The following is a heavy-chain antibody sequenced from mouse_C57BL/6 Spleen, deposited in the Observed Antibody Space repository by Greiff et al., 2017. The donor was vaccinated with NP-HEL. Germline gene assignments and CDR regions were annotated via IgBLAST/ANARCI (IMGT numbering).Heavy chain of an antibody. CDR3: ARSPIYYYGSSYGY. CDR1: GYTFTSYW. Sequence: VQLQQPGAELVKPGASVKLSCKASGYTFTSYWMHWVKQRPGQGLEWIGMIHPNSGSTNYNEKFKSKATLTVDKSSSTAYMQLSSLTSEDSAVYDCARSPIYYYGSSYGYWGQGTTLTVSS. V-gene: IGHV1-64*01. J-gene: IGHJ2*01. D-gene: IGHD1-1*01. CDR2: IHPNSGST.